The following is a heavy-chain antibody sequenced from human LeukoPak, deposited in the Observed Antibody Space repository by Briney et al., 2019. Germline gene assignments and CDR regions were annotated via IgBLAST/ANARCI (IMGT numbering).Heavy chain of an antibody. J-gene: IGHJ4*02. CDR3: AKYISGYDGFDY. CDR2: ISGSGGST. D-gene: IGHD5-12*01. Sequence: GGSLRLSXAASGFTFSSYAMSWVRQAPGKGLEWVSAISGSGGSTYYADSVKGRFTISRDNSKNTLYLQMNSLRAEDTAVYYCAKYISGYDGFDYWGQGTLVTVSS. V-gene: IGHV3-23*01. CDR1: GFTFSSYA.